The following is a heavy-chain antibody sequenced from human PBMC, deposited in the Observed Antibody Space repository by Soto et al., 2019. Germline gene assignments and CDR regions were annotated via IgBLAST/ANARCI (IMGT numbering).Heavy chain of an antibody. D-gene: IGHD1-26*01. CDR3: AKDLEAVVGVFDY. CDR2: ISYDGSNK. Sequence: GGSLRLSCAASGFTFSSYGMHWVRQAPGKGLEWVAVISYDGSNKYYADSVKGRFTISRDNSKNTLYLQMNSLRAEDTAVYYCAKDLEAVVGVFDYWGQGTLVTVSS. CDR1: GFTFSSYG. J-gene: IGHJ4*02. V-gene: IGHV3-30*18.